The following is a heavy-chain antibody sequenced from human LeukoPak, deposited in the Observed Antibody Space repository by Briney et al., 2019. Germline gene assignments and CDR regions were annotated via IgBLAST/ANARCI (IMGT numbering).Heavy chain of an antibody. CDR3: AKDSTVSGSYYGMDI. D-gene: IGHD3-3*01. CDR1: GFSFNNYV. V-gene: IGHV3-23*01. J-gene: IGHJ6*02. Sequence: GGSLKLSCAASGFSFNNYVMTWVRQAPGKGLERVSSISGSGVTTYYTDSVKGRFTISRDNSRSTLYLQMNGLRAEDTAVYYCAKDSTVSGSYYGMDIWGQGTTVTVSS. CDR2: ISGSGVTT.